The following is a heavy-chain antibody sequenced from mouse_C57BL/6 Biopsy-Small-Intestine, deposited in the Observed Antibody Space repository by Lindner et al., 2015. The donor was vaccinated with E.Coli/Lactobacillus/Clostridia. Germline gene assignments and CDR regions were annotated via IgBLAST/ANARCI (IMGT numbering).Heavy chain of an antibody. Sequence: VQLQESGPELVEPGTSVKISCKASGYSFTDYYIHWVKQSHGNILDWIGYFYPYNGVATYNQKFKGKATLTVDKSSSTAYMELRSLTSDDSAVYFCSGADYWGQGTSLTVS. CDR1: GYSFTDYY. V-gene: IGHV1-31*01. CDR3: SGADY. CDR2: FYPYNGVA. J-gene: IGHJ2*03.